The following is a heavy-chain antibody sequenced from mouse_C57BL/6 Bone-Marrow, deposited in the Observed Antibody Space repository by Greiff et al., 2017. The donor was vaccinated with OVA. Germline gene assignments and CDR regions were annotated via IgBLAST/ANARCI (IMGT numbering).Heavy chain of an antibody. CDR3: ARYMGYGSSPWYFDV. V-gene: IGHV7-3*01. J-gene: IGHJ1*03. Sequence: EVQRVESGGGLVQPGGSLSLSCAASGFTFTDYYMSWVRQPPGKALEWLGFIRNKANGYTTEYSASVKGRFTISRDNSQSILYLQMNALRAEDSATYYCARYMGYGSSPWYFDVWGTGTTVTVSS. CDR2: IRNKANGYTT. D-gene: IGHD1-1*01. CDR1: GFTFTDYY.